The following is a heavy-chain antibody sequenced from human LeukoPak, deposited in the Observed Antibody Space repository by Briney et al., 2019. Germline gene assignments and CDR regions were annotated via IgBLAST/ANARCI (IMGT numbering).Heavy chain of an antibody. D-gene: IGHD6-19*01. J-gene: IGHJ4*02. CDR1: GLTFSSYG. V-gene: IGHV3-33*01. CDR2: IWYDGSNK. CDR3: ARDLTYSSGWYEFDY. Sequence: PGRSLRLSCAASGLTFSSYGMHWVRQAPGKGLEWVAVIWYDGSNKYYADSVKGGFTISRDNSKNTLYLQMNSLRAEDTAVYYCARDLTYSSGWYEFDYWGQGTLVTVSS.